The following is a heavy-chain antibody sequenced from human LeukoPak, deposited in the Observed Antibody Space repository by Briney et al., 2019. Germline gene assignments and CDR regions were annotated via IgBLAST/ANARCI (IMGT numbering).Heavy chain of an antibody. Sequence: SETLSLTCTVPGGSISSYYWSWIRQPPGKGLEWIGYIYYSGSTNYNPSLKSRVTISVDTSKNQFSLKLSSVTAADTAVYYCARGVGEYSSSDGYWGQGTLVTVSS. V-gene: IGHV4-59*01. CDR2: IYYSGST. CDR3: ARGVGEYSSSDGY. CDR1: GGSISSYY. D-gene: IGHD6-6*01. J-gene: IGHJ4*02.